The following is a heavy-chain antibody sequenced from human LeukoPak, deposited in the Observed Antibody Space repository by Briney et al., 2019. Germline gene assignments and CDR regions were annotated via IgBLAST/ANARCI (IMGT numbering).Heavy chain of an antibody. CDR1: GGSISSSSYY. V-gene: IGHV4-39*07. CDR2: IYYSGST. Sequence: SETLSLTCTVSGGSISSSSYYWGWIRQPPGKGLEWIGSIYYSGSTYYNPSLKSRVAISVDTSKNQFSLKLSSVTAADTAAYYCAREGRYCSSTSCLGFDPWGQGTLVTVSS. CDR3: AREGRYCSSTSCLGFDP. D-gene: IGHD2-2*01. J-gene: IGHJ5*02.